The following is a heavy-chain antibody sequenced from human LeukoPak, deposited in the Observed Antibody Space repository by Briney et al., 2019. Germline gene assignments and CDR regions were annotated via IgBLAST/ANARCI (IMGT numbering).Heavy chain of an antibody. D-gene: IGHD2-21*02. CDR3: ARDLDCGGDCYSGVP. Sequence: SETLSLTCTLSGGSMSSYYWNWIRQPPGKGLEWIGYIYHSGTFNYNPSLKSRVTISVDTSKNQFSLRLSSVTAADTAVYYCARDLDCGGDCYSGVPWGQGTLVTVSS. CDR2: IYHSGTF. V-gene: IGHV4-59*12. CDR1: GGSMSSYY. J-gene: IGHJ5*02.